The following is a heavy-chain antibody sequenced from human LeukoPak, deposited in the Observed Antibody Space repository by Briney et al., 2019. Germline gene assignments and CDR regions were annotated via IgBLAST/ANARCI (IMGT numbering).Heavy chain of an antibody. D-gene: IGHD3-3*01. CDR2: IYYSGST. CDR3: ARLTIFEVVTNDY. J-gene: IGHJ4*02. CDR1: GFTFSDYY. V-gene: IGHV4-39*01. Sequence: KTGGSLRLSCAASGFTFSDYYMSWIRQPPGRGMEWIESIYYSGSTYYNPSLKSRVTISVDTSKNQFSLKLSSVTAADTAVYYCARLTIFEVVTNDYWGQGTLVTVSS.